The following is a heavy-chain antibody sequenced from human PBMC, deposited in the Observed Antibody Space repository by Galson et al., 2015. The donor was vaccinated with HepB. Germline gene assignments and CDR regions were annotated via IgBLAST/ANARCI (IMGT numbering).Heavy chain of an antibody. CDR3: ARDSYSSGWYRQYGLHWFDP. D-gene: IGHD6-19*01. CDR1: GFTFSSYS. Sequence: SLRLSCAASGFTFSSYSMNWVRQAPGKGLEWVSSISSSSSYIYYADSVKGRFTISRDNAKNSLYLQMNSLRAEDTAVYYCARDSYSSGWYRQYGLHWFDPWGQGTLVTVSS. CDR2: ISSSSSYI. V-gene: IGHV3-21*01. J-gene: IGHJ5*02.